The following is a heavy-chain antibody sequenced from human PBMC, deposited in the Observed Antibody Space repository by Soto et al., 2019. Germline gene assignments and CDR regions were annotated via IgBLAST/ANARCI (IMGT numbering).Heavy chain of an antibody. Sequence: QVQLVQSGAEAEEPGASVKVSCRSSGYSFTNYGINWVRQAPGQGLEWMGWISTRNGNTNYAQGLQGRVTMTTDTSTSTTYMELRDLRSDDTAVYYCAKGTTSFDYWGQGTLVTVSS. V-gene: IGHV1-18*01. CDR3: AKGTTSFDY. CDR2: ISTRNGNT. CDR1: GYSFTNYG. J-gene: IGHJ4*02. D-gene: IGHD1-1*01.